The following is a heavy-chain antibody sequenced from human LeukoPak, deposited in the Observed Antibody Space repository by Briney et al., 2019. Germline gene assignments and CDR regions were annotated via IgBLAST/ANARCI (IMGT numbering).Heavy chain of an antibody. Sequence: GGSLRLSCAASGFTFSSYGMHWVRQAPGKGLEWVAVISYDGSNKYYADSVKGRFTISRDNSKNTLYLQMNSLRAEDTAVYYCAKPGIAAAGTKGVWFDPWGQGTQVTVSS. CDR1: GFTFSSYG. CDR2: ISYDGSNK. J-gene: IGHJ5*02. CDR3: AKPGIAAAGTKGVWFDP. V-gene: IGHV3-30*18. D-gene: IGHD6-13*01.